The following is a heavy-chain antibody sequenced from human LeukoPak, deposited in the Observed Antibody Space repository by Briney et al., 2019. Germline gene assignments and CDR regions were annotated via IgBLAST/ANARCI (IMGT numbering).Heavy chain of an antibody. J-gene: IGHJ6*03. CDR2: ISSSSSYI. Sequence: NPGGSLRLSCAVSGFTFSTYSMNWVRQAPGKGLEWVSSISSSSSYIYYADSVKGRFTISRDNAKNSLYLRMNSLRVEDTAVYYCARAYSGTYGLGYYYMDVWGKGTTVTISS. V-gene: IGHV3-21*01. D-gene: IGHD1-26*01. CDR1: GFTFSTYS. CDR3: ARAYSGTYGLGYYYMDV.